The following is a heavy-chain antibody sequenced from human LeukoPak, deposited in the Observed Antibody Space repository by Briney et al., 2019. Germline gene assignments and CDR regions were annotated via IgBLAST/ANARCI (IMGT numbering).Heavy chain of an antibody. CDR1: GFTFSSYA. J-gene: IGHJ4*02. V-gene: IGHV3-23*01. CDR3: AKAILPATILSFNDY. CDR2: ISGGGSST. Sequence: VRSLRPSCAASGFTFSSYAMSSVRQAPGQGLEWVSTISGGGSSTYYADSVKGRFTISRDNSKNTLYLQMNSLRAEDTAIYYCAKAILPATILSFNDYWGQGTLVTVSS. D-gene: IGHD2-2*02.